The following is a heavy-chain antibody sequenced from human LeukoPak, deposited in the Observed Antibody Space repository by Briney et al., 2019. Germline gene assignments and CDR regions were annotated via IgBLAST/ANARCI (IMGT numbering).Heavy chain of an antibody. CDR1: GGSISSYY. CDR2: IYYSGST. J-gene: IGHJ5*02. Sequence: SETLSLTCTVSGGSISSYYWSWIRQPPGKGLEWIGYIYYSGSTNYNPSLKSRVTISVDTSKNQFSLKLSSVTAADTAVYYCARRIRSDSEASNWFDPWGQGTLVTVSS. D-gene: IGHD3-3*01. V-gene: IGHV4-59*08. CDR3: ARRIRSDSEASNWFDP.